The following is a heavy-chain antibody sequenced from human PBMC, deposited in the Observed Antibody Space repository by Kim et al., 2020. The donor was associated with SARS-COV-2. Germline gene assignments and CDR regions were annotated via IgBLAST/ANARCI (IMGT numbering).Heavy chain of an antibody. Sequence: SETLSLTCTVSGGSISSYYWSWIRKPPGKGLEWIGYIYYSGSTKYSPSLKSRVTISVDTSKNQFSLKLTSVTAADTAVYYCARLYYDIWTGYYPYYFDY. CDR1: GGSISSYY. V-gene: IGHV4-59*08. CDR3: ARLYYDIWTGYYPYYFDY. CDR2: IYYSGST. J-gene: IGHJ4*01. D-gene: IGHD3-9*01.